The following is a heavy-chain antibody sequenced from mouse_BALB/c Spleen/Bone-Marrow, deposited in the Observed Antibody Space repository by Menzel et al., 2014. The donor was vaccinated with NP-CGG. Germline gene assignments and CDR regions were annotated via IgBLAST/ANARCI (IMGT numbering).Heavy chain of an antibody. J-gene: IGHJ3*01. D-gene: IGHD1-1*01. CDR2: IDPANGNT. CDR1: GFNIKDTY. Sequence: VQLKDSGAELVKPGASVKLSCTASGFNIKDTYMHWVKQRPEQGLEWIGRIDPANGNTKYDSKFQGKATITADTSSNAAYLQLSSLTSEDTAVYYCANYYYGSSLFAYWGQGTLVTVSA. CDR3: ANYYYGSSLFAY. V-gene: IGHV14-3*02.